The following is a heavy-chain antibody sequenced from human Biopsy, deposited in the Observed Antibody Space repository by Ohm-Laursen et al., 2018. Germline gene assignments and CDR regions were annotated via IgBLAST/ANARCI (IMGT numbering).Heavy chain of an antibody. V-gene: IGHV4-34*01. Sequence: SDTLSLTCAVYGESFNGYYWSWIRQTPGKGLEWIGEINHSGRTNYNPSLKSRVTISVDTSKNQFSLKVRSVTAAETAVYYCVRGVDYYDPYHYYALDVWGQGTTVTVSS. CDR3: VRGVDYYDPYHYYALDV. CDR1: GESFNGYY. CDR2: INHSGRT. J-gene: IGHJ6*02. D-gene: IGHD3-22*01.